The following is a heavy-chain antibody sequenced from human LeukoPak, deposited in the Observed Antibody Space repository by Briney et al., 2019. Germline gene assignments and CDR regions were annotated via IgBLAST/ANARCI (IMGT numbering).Heavy chain of an antibody. Sequence: GGSLRLSCAASGFTFNSHEMNWVRQAPGKGLEWVSYISSSGSTIYYADSVKGRFTISRDNAKNSLYLQMNSLRVEDTAVYYCARRCSSTSCLQYWGQGTLVTVSS. J-gene: IGHJ4*02. D-gene: IGHD2-2*01. V-gene: IGHV3-48*03. CDR3: ARRCSSTSCLQY. CDR2: ISSSGSTI. CDR1: GFTFNSHE.